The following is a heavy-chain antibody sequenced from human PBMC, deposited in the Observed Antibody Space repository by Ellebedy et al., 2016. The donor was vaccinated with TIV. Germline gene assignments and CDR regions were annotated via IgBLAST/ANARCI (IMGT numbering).Heavy chain of an antibody. CDR3: ARTDLTGTIAADWGGMNY. CDR1: GYTFTSYG. CDR2: ISAYNGNT. Sequence: ASVKVSXKASGYTFTSYGIGWVRQAPGQGLEWMGWISAYNGNTNYAQKLQGRVTMTTDTSTSTAYMELRSLRSDDTAVYYCARTDLTGTIAADWGGMNYWGQGTLVTVSS. V-gene: IGHV1-18*01. D-gene: IGHD1-7*01. J-gene: IGHJ4*02.